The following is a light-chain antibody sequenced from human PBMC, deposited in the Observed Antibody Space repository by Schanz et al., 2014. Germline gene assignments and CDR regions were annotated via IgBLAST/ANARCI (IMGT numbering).Light chain of an antibody. CDR3: LHYGASPLAT. J-gene: IGKJ4*01. CDR2: GSS. Sequence: EVVLTQSPATLSLSPGEKATLSRRARQVFCNRLAWYQQKPCQATRLRIYGSSKRATGIPARFSGSGSGTDFTLTITSLEPEDLAVYYCLHYGASPLATFGGGTKVAIK. V-gene: IGKV3-11*01. CDR1: QVFCNR.